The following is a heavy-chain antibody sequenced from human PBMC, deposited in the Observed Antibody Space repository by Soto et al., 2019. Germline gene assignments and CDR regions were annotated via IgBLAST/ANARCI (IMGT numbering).Heavy chain of an antibody. Sequence: ESGPAVNPTQALTLTCTFSGFSLRTTGVGVGWIRQPPGKALEWLALLYWDDDNRYNPSLKSRLTLTKDTSKSQVVLTLTNVDPADTATYYCAHNPPQDSGAFDIWGQGTMVTVSS. D-gene: IGHD6-19*01. CDR1: GFSLRTTGVG. V-gene: IGHV2-5*02. CDR3: AHNPPQDSGAFDI. CDR2: LYWDDDN. J-gene: IGHJ3*02.